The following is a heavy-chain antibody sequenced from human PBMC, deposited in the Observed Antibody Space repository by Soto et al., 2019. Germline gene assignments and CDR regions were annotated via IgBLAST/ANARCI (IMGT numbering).Heavy chain of an antibody. V-gene: IGHV1-2*04. CDR2: INPNSGGT. D-gene: IGHD3-3*01. CDR3: AIRRSSYDFRAFDI. CDR1: GYTFTGYY. J-gene: IGHJ3*02. Sequence: ASVKVSCKASGYTFTGYYMHWVRQVPGQGLEWMGWINPNSGGTNYAQKFQGWVTMTRDTSISTAYMELSRLRSDDTAVYYCAIRRSSYDFRAFDIWGQGTMVTVSS.